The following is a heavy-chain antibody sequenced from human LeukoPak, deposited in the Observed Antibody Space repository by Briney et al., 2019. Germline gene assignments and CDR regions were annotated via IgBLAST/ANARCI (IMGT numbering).Heavy chain of an antibody. CDR1: GGTFSSYA. CDR2: IIPIFGTA. J-gene: IGHJ6*03. Sequence: ASVKASCKASGGTFSSYAISWVRQAPGQGLEWMGRIIPIFGTANYAQKFQGRVTITTDESTSTAYMELSSLRSEDTAVYYCASSSLVGLGTAMVDYYYYMDVWAKGPRSPSP. CDR3: ASSSLVGLGTAMVDYYYYMDV. D-gene: IGHD5-18*01. V-gene: IGHV1-69*05.